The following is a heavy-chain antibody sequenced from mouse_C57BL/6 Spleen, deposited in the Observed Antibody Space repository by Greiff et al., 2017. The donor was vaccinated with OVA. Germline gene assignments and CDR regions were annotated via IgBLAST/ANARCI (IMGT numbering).Heavy chain of an antibody. D-gene: IGHD1-1*01. CDR2: IYPGDGDT. V-gene: IGHV1-82*01. CDR1: GYAFTSSW. Sequence: VQLQQSGPELVQPGASVKISCKASGYAFTSSWMNWVKQRPGKGLEWIGRIYPGDGDTNYNGKFKGKATLTADKSSSTAYMQLSSLTSEDSAVYYCARRHGSGSFDVWGKGTTVTVSS. J-gene: IGHJ1*03. CDR3: ARRHGSGSFDV.